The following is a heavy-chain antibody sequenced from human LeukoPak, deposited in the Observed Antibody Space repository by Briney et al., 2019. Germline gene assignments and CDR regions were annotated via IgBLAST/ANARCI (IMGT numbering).Heavy chain of an antibody. CDR2: ISGSGANT. D-gene: IGHD3-22*01. Sequence: GGSLRLSCTASGYTFSSYVMTWVRQAPGEGLEWVSAISGSGANTYYADSVKGRFAASRDNSKDTLYLQMRSLRAEDTAVYYCARGRSGYGPFDAFDIWGHGTWVTVSS. CDR3: ARGRSGYGPFDAFDI. V-gene: IGHV3-23*01. J-gene: IGHJ3*02. CDR1: GYTFSSYV.